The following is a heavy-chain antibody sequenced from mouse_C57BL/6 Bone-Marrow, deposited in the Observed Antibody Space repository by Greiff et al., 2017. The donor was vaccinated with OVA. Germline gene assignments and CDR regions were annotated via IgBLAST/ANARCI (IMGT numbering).Heavy chain of an antibody. Sequence: QVQLKESGAELAKPGASVKLSCKASGYTFTSYWMHWVKQRPGQGLEWIGYINPSSGYTKYNQKFKDKATLTADKSSSTAYMQLSSLTYEDSAVYYGARVRYQYYYAMDYWGQGTSVTVSS. CDR2: INPSSGYT. V-gene: IGHV1-7*01. D-gene: IGHD2-14*01. CDR1: GYTFTSYW. CDR3: ARVRYQYYYAMDY. J-gene: IGHJ4*01.